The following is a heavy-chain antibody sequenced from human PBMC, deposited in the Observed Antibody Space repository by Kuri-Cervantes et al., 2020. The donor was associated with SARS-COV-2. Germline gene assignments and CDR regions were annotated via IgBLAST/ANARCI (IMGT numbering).Heavy chain of an antibody. J-gene: IGHJ5*02. D-gene: IGHD3-22*01. V-gene: IGHV4-30-4*08. Sequence: SETLSLTCTVSGGSLGSGDYYWSWIRQPPGKGLEWIGYIYYSGSTYYNPSLKSRVTISVDTSKNQFSLKLSSVTAADTAVYYCARGDSSGYFNWFDPWGQGTLVTVSS. CDR1: GGSLGSGDYY. CDR2: IYYSGST. CDR3: ARGDSSGYFNWFDP.